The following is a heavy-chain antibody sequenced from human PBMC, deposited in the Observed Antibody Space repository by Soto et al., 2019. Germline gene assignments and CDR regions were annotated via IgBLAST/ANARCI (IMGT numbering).Heavy chain of an antibody. V-gene: IGHV3-15*01. CDR2: IKSKTDGGTT. J-gene: IGHJ3*02. CDR3: TTDPWPVMITFGGVIVPEHDAFDI. D-gene: IGHD3-16*02. CDR1: GFTFSNAW. Sequence: GGSLRLSCAASGFTFSNAWMSWVRQAPGKGLEWVGHIKSKTDGGTTDYAAPVKGRFTISRDDSKNTLYLQMNSLKTEDTAVYYCTTDPWPVMITFGGVIVPEHDAFDIWGQGTMVTVSS.